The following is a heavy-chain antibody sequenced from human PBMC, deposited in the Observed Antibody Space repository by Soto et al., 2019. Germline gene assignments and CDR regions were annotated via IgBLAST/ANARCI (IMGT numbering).Heavy chain of an antibody. D-gene: IGHD3-22*01. V-gene: IGHV3-15*07. CDR2: IKSKTDGGTT. J-gene: IGHJ3*02. CDR3: TKYDSSGYYLVSDPFDI. CDR1: GFTFSNAW. Sequence: GGSLRLSCAASGFTFSNAWMNWVRQAPGKGLEWVGRIKSKTDGGTTDYAAPVKGRFTISRDDSKNTLYLQMNSLKTEDTAVYYCTKYDSSGYYLVSDPFDIWGQGTMVTVSS.